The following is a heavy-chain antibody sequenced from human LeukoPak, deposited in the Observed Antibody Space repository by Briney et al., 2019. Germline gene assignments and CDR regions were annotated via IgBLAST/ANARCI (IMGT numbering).Heavy chain of an antibody. Sequence: SQTLSLTCAISGDSVSSNSAAWNWIRQSPSRGLEWLGRTYYRSKWYNDYAVSVKSRITINPDTSKNQFSLQLNSVTPEDTAVYYCARDRVAMIVVVQGTLGFDPWGQGTLVTVSS. CDR1: GDSVSSNSAA. J-gene: IGHJ5*02. CDR3: ARDRVAMIVVVQGTLGFDP. D-gene: IGHD3-22*01. V-gene: IGHV6-1*01. CDR2: TYYRSKWYN.